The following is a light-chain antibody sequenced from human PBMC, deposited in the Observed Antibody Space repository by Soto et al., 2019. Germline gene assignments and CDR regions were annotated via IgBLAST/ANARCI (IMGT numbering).Light chain of an antibody. CDR2: DVS. Sequence: EIVLTQSPGTLSLSPGERATLSCRASQSVSRTYLAWYQQKPGQAPGLLIYDVSSRATGIPDRFSGSGSGTDFALTISRLEPEDFAVYYWQQYGTSPYTFGQGTKLEIK. J-gene: IGKJ2*01. CDR3: QQYGTSPYT. V-gene: IGKV3-20*01. CDR1: QSVSRTY.